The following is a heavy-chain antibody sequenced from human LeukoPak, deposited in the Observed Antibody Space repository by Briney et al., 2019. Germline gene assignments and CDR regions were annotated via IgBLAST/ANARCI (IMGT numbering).Heavy chain of an antibody. CDR3: AGGNYDFWSGYYGPGHYYYYGMDV. CDR1: GFTFSSYS. Sequence: GGSLRLSCAASGFTFSSYSMNWVRQAPGKGLEWVSSISSSSSYIYYADSVKGRFTISRDNAKNSLYLQMNSLRAEDTAVYYCAGGNYDFWSGYYGPGHYYYYGMDVWGQGTTVTVSS. J-gene: IGHJ6*02. CDR2: ISSSSSYI. V-gene: IGHV3-21*01. D-gene: IGHD3-3*01.